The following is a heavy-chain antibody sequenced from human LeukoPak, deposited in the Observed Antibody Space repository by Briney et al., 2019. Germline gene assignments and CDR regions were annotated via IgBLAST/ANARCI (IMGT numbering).Heavy chain of an antibody. J-gene: IGHJ3*02. CDR3: SRWNFAFDI. V-gene: IGHV3-7*01. D-gene: IGHD1-7*01. CDR2: IEQLGNAE. Sequence: PGGSLRLSCAASTFTFGDYYMGWVRQAPGKGLEWVAYIEQLGNAESYIDSVKGRFTISRDNAKSSLYLQMDSLRVEDTAVYYCSRWNFAFDIWGQGTMVTVSS. CDR1: TFTFGDYY.